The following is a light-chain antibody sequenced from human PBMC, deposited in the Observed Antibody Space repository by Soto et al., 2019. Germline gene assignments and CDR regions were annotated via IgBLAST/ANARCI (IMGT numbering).Light chain of an antibody. CDR3: QSYDSRLSGSVV. CDR1: SSNIGAGYD. V-gene: IGLV1-40*01. J-gene: IGLJ2*01. CDR2: GNS. Sequence: QSVLTQPPSVSGAPGQRVTISCTGSSSNIGAGYDVHWYQQLPGTAPKLIIYGNSNRPSGVPDRFSGSKSGTSASLAITGLQAEDEADYYCQSYDSRLSGSVVFGGGTKLTVL.